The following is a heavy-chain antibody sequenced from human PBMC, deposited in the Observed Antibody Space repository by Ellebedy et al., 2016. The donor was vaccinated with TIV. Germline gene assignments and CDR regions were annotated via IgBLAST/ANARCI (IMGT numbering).Heavy chain of an antibody. J-gene: IGHJ4*02. CDR3: GKEILVVVTPVLDH. CDR2: ITASGSR. CDR1: GFTFSDNA. Sequence: PGGSLRLSCAASGFTFSDNAMTWVRQAPGKGLEWVSAITASGSRHYADSVKGRFTISRDNSKNTVYLQMSSLRAEDTAVYYCGKEILVVVTPVLDHWGQGTLVTVSS. D-gene: IGHD3-22*01. V-gene: IGHV3-23*01.